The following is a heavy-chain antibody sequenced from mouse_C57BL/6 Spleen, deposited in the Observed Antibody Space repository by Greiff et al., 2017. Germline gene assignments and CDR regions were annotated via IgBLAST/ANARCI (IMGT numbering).Heavy chain of an antibody. V-gene: IGHV1-62-2*01. J-gene: IGHJ2*01. CDR1: GYTFTEYT. CDR3: ARHPSYSNYDVYFDY. D-gene: IGHD2-5*01. Sequence: VKPGASVKLSCKASGYTFTEYTIHWVKQRSGQGLEWIGWFYPGSGSIKYNEKFKDKATLTADKSSSTVYMELSRLTSEDSAVYFCARHPSYSNYDVYFDYWGQGTTLTVSS. CDR2: FYPGSGSI.